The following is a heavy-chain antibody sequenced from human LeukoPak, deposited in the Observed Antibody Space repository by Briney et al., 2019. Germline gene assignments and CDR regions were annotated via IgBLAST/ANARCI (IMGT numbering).Heavy chain of an antibody. CDR3: ARALDSSSWYEAYFDY. Sequence: GGPLRLSCATSGFTFSSYAMSWVRQAPGEGLEWVSVLYSGGSTYYADSVKGRFTISRDDSMHTLFLQMNSLRAEDTAVYYCARALDSSSWYEAYFDYWGQGTLVTVSS. CDR2: LYSGGST. D-gene: IGHD6-13*01. V-gene: IGHV3-66*01. J-gene: IGHJ4*02. CDR1: GFTFSSYA.